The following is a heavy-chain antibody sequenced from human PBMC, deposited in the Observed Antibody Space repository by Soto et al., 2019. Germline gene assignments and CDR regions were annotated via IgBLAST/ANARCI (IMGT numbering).Heavy chain of an antibody. CDR2: IYSGGST. CDR1: GFTVSSNY. V-gene: IGHV3-53*04. Sequence: GGSLRLSCAASGFTVSSNYMSWVRQAPGKGLEWVSVIYSGGSTYYADSVKGRFTISRHNSKNTLYLQMNSLSAEDTAVYYCARCYGDYHAEYFQHWGQGTLVTVSS. D-gene: IGHD4-17*01. CDR3: ARCYGDYHAEYFQH. J-gene: IGHJ1*01.